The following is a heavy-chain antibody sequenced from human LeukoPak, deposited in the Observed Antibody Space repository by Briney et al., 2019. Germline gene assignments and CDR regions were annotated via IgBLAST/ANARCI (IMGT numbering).Heavy chain of an antibody. J-gene: IGHJ6*04. D-gene: IGHD5/OR15-5a*01. CDR1: GFTFSSYW. CDR3: AKDRSTLMDV. CDR2: ISGDGSST. V-gene: IGHV3-74*01. Sequence: GGSLRLSCAASGFTFSSYWMHWVRQAPGKGLVWVSRISGDGSSTTYAESVKGRFTISRDNAKNTLYLQMNSLRAEDTAVYYCAKDRSTLMDVWGKGTTVTVSS.